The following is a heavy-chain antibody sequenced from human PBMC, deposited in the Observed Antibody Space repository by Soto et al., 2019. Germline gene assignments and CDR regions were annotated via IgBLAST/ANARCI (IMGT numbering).Heavy chain of an antibody. Sequence: QVQLVQSGTEVKRPGDSVKVSCKASGYTFTGYYVHWVRQAPGQGLEWMGWITPNSGDTYLAQRFQGRVTMNRDTSIGTADMELRGLSSDDPAEYYCAKGGAIVAAGTRVYLYNAMDVWGQGTTVTVSS. CDR3: AKGGAIVAAGTRVYLYNAMDV. CDR2: ITPNSGDT. CDR1: GYTFTGYY. J-gene: IGHJ6*02. V-gene: IGHV1-2*02. D-gene: IGHD1-26*01.